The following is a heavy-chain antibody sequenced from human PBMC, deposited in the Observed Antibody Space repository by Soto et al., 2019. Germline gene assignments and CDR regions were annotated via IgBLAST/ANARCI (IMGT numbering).Heavy chain of an antibody. CDR2: INHSGST. CDR3: ARVKVRGVPFDY. V-gene: IGHV4-34*01. J-gene: IGHJ4*02. CDR1: GGSFSGYY. Sequence: SXTLSLTCAVYGGSFSGYYWSWVRQPPVKGLEWIGEINHSGSTNYNPSLKSRVTISVDTSKNQFSLKLSSVTAADTAVYYCARVKVRGVPFDYWGQGTLVTVSS. D-gene: IGHD3-10*01.